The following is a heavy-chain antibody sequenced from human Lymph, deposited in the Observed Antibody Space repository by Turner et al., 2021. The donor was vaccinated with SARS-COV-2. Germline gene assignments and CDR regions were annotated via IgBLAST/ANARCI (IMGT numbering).Heavy chain of an antibody. V-gene: IGHV3-23*01. D-gene: IGHD2-21*01. CDR1: GFTFRSYA. Sequence: EVQLLESGGGLVQPGGSLRLSCAATGFTFRSYAMSWVRQAPGKGLEWVPSISGRGGSTDYADSGKGRRTISRDNSKNTLYLQMNSLRAEDTAVYYCAKDRWTISEGYFDYWGQGTLVTVSS. J-gene: IGHJ4*02. CDR2: ISGRGGST. CDR3: AKDRWTISEGYFDY.